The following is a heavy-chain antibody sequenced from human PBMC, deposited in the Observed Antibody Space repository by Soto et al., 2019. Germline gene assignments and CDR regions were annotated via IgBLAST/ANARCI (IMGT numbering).Heavy chain of an antibody. CDR3: AKDRGSSWQDKYFQH. CDR1: GFTFSSYV. CDR2: ISFDGSNK. Sequence: PGGSLRLSCSASGFTFSSYVMNWVRQAPGKGLEWVAVISFDGSNKYYADSVKGRFTISRDNSKNTLYLQMNNMRAEDMAVYYCAKDRGSSWQDKYFQHWGQGTLVTVSS. V-gene: IGHV3-30*18. D-gene: IGHD6-13*01. J-gene: IGHJ1*01.